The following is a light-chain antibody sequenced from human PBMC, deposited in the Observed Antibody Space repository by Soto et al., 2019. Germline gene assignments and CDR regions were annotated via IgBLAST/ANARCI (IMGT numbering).Light chain of an antibody. CDR3: QQLNSYPPT. CDR2: AAS. J-gene: IGKJ5*01. Sequence: DIPLTQSPSFLSASVGDRVTITCRASQGISSYLAWYQQRPGKAPKLLIYAASTLQSGVPSRFSGSGSGAEFTLTISSLQPEDFATYYCQQLNSYPPTFGQGTRLEIK. CDR1: QGISSY. V-gene: IGKV1-9*01.